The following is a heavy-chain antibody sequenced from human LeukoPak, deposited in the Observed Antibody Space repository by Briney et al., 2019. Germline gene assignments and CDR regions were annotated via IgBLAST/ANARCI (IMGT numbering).Heavy chain of an antibody. D-gene: IGHD2-2*01. V-gene: IGHV3-7*01. Sequence: GGSLRLSCAASGLTFSSHWMSWVRQAPGKGLEWVANIKHDGSEEYYVDSLKGRFTISRDNAKNSLYLQMNSLRAEDTAVYYCAKEGDYCSSSGCHKRGIDYWGQGTLVTVSS. CDR3: AKEGDYCSSSGCHKRGIDY. CDR2: IKHDGSEE. J-gene: IGHJ4*02. CDR1: GLTFSSHW.